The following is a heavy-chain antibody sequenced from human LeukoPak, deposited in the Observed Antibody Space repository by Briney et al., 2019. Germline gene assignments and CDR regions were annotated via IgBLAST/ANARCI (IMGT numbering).Heavy chain of an antibody. J-gene: IGHJ6*02. V-gene: IGHV3-21*01. CDR1: GFTFSSYS. CDR2: ISSSSSYI. D-gene: IGHD4-23*01. CDR3: ARDANGGFYYYYGMDV. Sequence: GGSLRLSCAASGFTFSSYSMNWVRQAPGKGLEWVSSISSSSSYIYYADSVKGRFTISRDNAKNSLYLQMNSLRAEDTAVYYCARDANGGFYYYYGMDVWGQGTTVTVSS.